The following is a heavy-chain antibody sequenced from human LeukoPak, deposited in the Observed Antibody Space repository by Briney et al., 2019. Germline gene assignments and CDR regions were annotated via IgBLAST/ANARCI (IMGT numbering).Heavy chain of an antibody. CDR2: ISSSSTTI. J-gene: IGHJ6*03. D-gene: IGHD2/OR15-2a*01. V-gene: IGHV3-48*01. CDR1: GFTFSSYN. Sequence: GGSLRLSCAASGFTFSSYNMNWVRQAPGKGLEWVSYISSSSTTIYYADSVKGRFTISRDNAKNSLYLQTNSLRAEDTAVYYCARVDSNSYYYYYYYMDVWGKGTTVTVSS. CDR3: ARVDSNSYYYYYYYMDV.